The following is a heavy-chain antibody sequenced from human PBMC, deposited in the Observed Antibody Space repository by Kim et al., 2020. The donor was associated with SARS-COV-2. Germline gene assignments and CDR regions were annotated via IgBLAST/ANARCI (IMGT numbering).Heavy chain of an antibody. CDR2: INPNSGGT. V-gene: IGHV1-2*04. CDR1: GYTFTGYY. Sequence: ASVKVSCKASGYTFTGYYMHWVRQAPGQGLEWMGWINPNSGGTNYAQKFQGWVTMTRDTSISTAYMELSRLRSDDTAVYYCARAGYSSSWPSRGGAFDIWGQGTMVTVSS. D-gene: IGHD6-13*01. CDR3: ARAGYSSSWPSRGGAFDI. J-gene: IGHJ3*02.